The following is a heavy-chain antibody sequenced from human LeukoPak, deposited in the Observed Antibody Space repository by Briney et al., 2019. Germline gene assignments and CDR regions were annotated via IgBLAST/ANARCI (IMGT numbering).Heavy chain of an antibody. Sequence: SQTLSLTCTVSGGSISSADYYWRWIRQPPGKGLEWIGYIYYSGSTYYNPSLKSRVTIALDTSKNQFSLKLTSVTAADTAMYYCARVITTGVVPAALAQMFDYWGQGTLVTVSS. CDR1: GGSISSADYY. V-gene: IGHV4-31*03. D-gene: IGHD2-2*01. CDR2: IYYSGST. CDR3: ARVITTGVVPAALAQMFDY. J-gene: IGHJ4*02.